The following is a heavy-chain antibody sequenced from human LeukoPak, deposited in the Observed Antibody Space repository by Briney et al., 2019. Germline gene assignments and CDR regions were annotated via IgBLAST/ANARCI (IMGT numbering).Heavy chain of an antibody. CDR2: ISSSSSYI. V-gene: IGHV3-21*01. J-gene: IGHJ4*02. CDR1: GFTFSSYS. D-gene: IGHD2-2*01. CDR3: ARSGGCSSTSCSPNFDY. Sequence: GGSLRLSCAASGFTFSSYSMNWVRQARGKGLEWVSSISSSSSYIYYADSVKGRFTISRDNAKNSLYLQMNSLRAEDTAVYYCARSGGCSSTSCSPNFDYWGQGTLVTVSS.